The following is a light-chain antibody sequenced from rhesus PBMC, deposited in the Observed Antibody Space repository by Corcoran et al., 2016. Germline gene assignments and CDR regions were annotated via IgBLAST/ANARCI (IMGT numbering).Light chain of an antibody. V-gene: IGKV1-25*01. CDR2: EAS. CDR3: QHYYSTPWT. Sequence: DIQMTQSPSSLSASVGDRVTITCRASQGITNDLAWYQQKTGETPKLLIFEASSLQIWIPSRFSGSGSETDFTLTISSLQSEDFATYYCQHYYSTPWTFGQGTKVEIK. CDR1: QGITND. J-gene: IGKJ1*01.